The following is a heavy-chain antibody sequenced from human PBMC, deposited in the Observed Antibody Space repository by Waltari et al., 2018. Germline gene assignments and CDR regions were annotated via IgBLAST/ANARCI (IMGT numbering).Heavy chain of an antibody. Sequence: QVQLVESGGGVVQPGGSLRLSCAASGFTFSRYAMLWVRPAPGKGLELVAFISYDGSNKYDADTVKGRFTISRDNSKNTLYLQMNSLRAEDTAVYYCARDSYGSGSSPNDYWGQGTLVTVSS. CDR3: ARDSYGSGSSPNDY. D-gene: IGHD3-10*01. V-gene: IGHV3-30-3*01. CDR2: ISYDGSNK. J-gene: IGHJ4*02. CDR1: GFTFSRYA.